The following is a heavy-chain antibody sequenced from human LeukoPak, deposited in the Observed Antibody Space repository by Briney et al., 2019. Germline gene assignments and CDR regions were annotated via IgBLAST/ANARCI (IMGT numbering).Heavy chain of an antibody. CDR3: ARSVDVKFDY. CDR2: INPNSGGT. V-gene: IGHV1-2*02. D-gene: IGHD5-12*01. J-gene: IGHJ4*02. Sequence: ASVKVSCKVSGYTFTGYYMHWVRQAPGQGLEWMGWINPNSGGTNYAQKFQGRVTMTRDTSISTAYMELRSLRSDDTAVYYCARSVDVKFDYWGQGTLVTVSS. CDR1: GYTFTGYY.